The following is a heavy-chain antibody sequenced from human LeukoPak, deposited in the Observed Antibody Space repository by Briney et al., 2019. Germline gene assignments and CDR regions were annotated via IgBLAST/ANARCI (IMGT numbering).Heavy chain of an antibody. V-gene: IGHV3-48*03. J-gene: IGHJ4*02. Sequence: PGGSLRLSCAASGFTFSSYEMNWVRQAPGKGLEWVSYISSGGSTIYYADSVKGRFTISRDNAKNSLYLQMNSLRAEDTAVYYCARDKPGYCSSTSCYRGLDSWGQGTLVTVPS. D-gene: IGHD2-2*01. CDR2: ISSGGSTI. CDR1: GFTFSSYE. CDR3: ARDKPGYCSSTSCYRGLDS.